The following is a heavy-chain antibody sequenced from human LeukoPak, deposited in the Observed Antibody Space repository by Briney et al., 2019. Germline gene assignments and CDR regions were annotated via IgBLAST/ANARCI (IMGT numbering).Heavy chain of an antibody. CDR1: GLTFSNYA. CDR3: VRGGRR. Sequence: GGSLRLSCAASGLTFSNYAMHWVRQAPGKGLEWMAVISSDGSNKYYADSVKGRFTISRDNSRNTLYVQMDSLRAEDTALYYCVRGGRRWGQGILVTVSS. CDR2: ISSDGSNK. V-gene: IGHV3-30*04. J-gene: IGHJ1*01.